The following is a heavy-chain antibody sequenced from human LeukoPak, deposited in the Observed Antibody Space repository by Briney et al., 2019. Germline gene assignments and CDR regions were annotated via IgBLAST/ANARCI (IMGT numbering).Heavy chain of an antibody. CDR2: ISGSDNTI. J-gene: IGHJ3*02. V-gene: IGHV3-11*01. D-gene: IGHD6-13*01. Sequence: GGSLRLSCAASGFTFSDYYMSWIRQAPGKGLEWVSYISGSDNTIYQADSVKGRFTISRDNAKNSLYLQMNSLRAEDTAVYYCAKGGTRAGYSSSWYGDAFDIWGQGTMVTVSS. CDR3: AKGGTRAGYSSSWYGDAFDI. CDR1: GFTFSDYY.